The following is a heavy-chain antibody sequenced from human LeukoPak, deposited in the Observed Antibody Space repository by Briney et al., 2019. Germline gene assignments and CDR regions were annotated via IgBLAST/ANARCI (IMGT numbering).Heavy chain of an antibody. V-gene: IGHV1-69*04. J-gene: IGHJ4*02. CDR2: IIPILGIA. CDR1: GGTFSSYA. CDR3: ARENTMIVVVIL. D-gene: IGHD3-22*01. Sequence: ASVKVSCKASGGTFSSYAISWVRQAPGQGLEWMGRIIPILGIANYARKFQGRVTITADKSTSTAYMELSSLRSEDTAVYYRARENTMIVVVILWGQGTLVTVSS.